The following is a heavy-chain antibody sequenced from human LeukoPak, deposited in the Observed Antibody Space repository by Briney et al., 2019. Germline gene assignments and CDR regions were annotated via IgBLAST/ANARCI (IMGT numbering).Heavy chain of an antibody. CDR2: ISGSGGST. V-gene: IGHV3-23*01. CDR3: AKDPSATPYYYGMDV. Sequence: GGSLRLSCAASGFTFSSYAMSWVRQAPGKGLEWVSAISGSGGSTYYADSVKGRFTISRDNSKNTPYLQMNSLRAEDTAVYYCAKDPSATPYYYGMDVWGQGTTVTVSS. J-gene: IGHJ6*02. D-gene: IGHD2-15*01. CDR1: GFTFSSYA.